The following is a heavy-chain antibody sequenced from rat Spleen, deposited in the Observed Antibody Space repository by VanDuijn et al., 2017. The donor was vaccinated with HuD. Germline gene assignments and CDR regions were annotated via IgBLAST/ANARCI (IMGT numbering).Heavy chain of an antibody. Sequence: EVQLVESGGGLVQPGRSLKLSCAASGFTLSNFYMAWVRQAPTKGLEWVASISTGGGNTHYRDSVKGRFTISRDNAKNTLYLQMDSLRSEDTATYYCARVGTRVSRFAYWGQGTLVTVSS. CDR1: GFTLSNFY. CDR2: ISTGGGNT. D-gene: IGHD1-4*01. J-gene: IGHJ3*01. V-gene: IGHV5-25*01. CDR3: ARVGTRVSRFAY.